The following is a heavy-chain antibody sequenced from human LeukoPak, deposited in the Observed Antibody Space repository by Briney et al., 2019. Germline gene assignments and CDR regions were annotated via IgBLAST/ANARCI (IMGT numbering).Heavy chain of an antibody. D-gene: IGHD1-26*01. CDR3: ANSVGVPY. Sequence: PSETLSLTCTVSGGSISSSSYYWGWIRQPPGRGLEWIGSIYYNGVTYYTPSLRSRVSISVDTPKNQFFLKLRSVTAADTAVYYCANSVGVPYWGQGTLVTVSS. J-gene: IGHJ4*02. CDR1: GGSISSSSYY. V-gene: IGHV4-39*01. CDR2: IYYNGVT.